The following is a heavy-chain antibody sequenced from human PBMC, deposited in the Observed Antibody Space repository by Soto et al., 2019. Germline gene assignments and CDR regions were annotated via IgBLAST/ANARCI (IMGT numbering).Heavy chain of an antibody. J-gene: IGHJ5*02. D-gene: IGHD3-16*01. CDR2: TFYGATWYT. CDR3: AREHLGEPGWVDP. V-gene: IGHV6-1*01. CDR1: GESVSTTSAG. Sequence: SETLSLTCAISGESVSTTSAGWNWIRQSPSRGLEWLGRTFYGATWYTAYAPSVTGRMTISVDTSKNQFSLKLSSVTAADTAVYYCAREHLGEPGWVDPWGQGTLVTVSS.